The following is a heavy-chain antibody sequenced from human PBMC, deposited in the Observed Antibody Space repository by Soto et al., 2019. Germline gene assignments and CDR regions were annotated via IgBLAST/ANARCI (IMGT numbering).Heavy chain of an antibody. D-gene: IGHD3-10*01. CDR3: ARDYGSGSYHPRVWFDP. CDR1: GGSISSYD. V-gene: IGHV4-59*01. CDR2: IYYSGST. Sequence: PSETLCLTCTVSGGSISSYDWSWIRQPPGKGLEWIGYIYYSGSTNYNPSLKSRVTISVDTSKNQFSLKLSSVTAADTAVYYCARDYGSGSYHPRVWFDPWGQGTLVTVSS. J-gene: IGHJ5*02.